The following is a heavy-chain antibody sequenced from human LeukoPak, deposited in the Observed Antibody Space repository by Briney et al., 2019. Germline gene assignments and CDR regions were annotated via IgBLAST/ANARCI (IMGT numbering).Heavy chain of an antibody. V-gene: IGHV1-18*01. CDR2: ISAHNGAT. D-gene: IGHD3-10*01. CDR3: ARESSAGSYQNDY. Sequence: GASVKVSCKASGYSFTSYGISWVRHAPGQGLEWMGWISAHNGATNYAQNFQGRVTMTTDTSTNTAYMEVRSLRSDDTAVYYCARESSAGSYQNDYWGQGTLVTVSS. J-gene: IGHJ4*02. CDR1: GYSFTSYG.